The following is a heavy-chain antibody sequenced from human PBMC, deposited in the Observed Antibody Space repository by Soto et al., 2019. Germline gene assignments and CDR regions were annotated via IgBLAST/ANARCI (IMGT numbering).Heavy chain of an antibody. Sequence: QVQLVQSGAEVKEPGSSVKVSCKASGGTLSRFAFSWVRQAPGQGLEWMGGLIPLFGTPNYAQKFQGRVTITADESTSTAYMELSSLRSEDTGVYYCARGRYGSGNYYFDYWGQGTLVSVSS. CDR3: ARGRYGSGNYYFDY. CDR1: GGTLSRFA. V-gene: IGHV1-69*12. CDR2: LIPLFGTP. J-gene: IGHJ4*02. D-gene: IGHD3-10*01.